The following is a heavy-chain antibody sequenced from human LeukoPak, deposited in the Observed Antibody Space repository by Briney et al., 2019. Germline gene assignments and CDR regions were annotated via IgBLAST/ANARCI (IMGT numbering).Heavy chain of an antibody. J-gene: IGHJ4*01. Sequence: SEALSLTCAVYGGSFSDYYWNWIRQPPGKGLEWIGEINHSGSTNYNPSLKSRVTMSVDTFKNQFSLTLSSVTAADTAVYYCARVQDFETRGYYLGYWGHGTLVAVSS. D-gene: IGHD3-22*01. V-gene: IGHV4-34*01. CDR3: ARVQDFETRGYYLGY. CDR2: INHSGST. CDR1: GGSFSDYY.